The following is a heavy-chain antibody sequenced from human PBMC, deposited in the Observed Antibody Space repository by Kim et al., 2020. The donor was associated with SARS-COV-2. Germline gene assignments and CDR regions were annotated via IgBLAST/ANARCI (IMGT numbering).Heavy chain of an antibody. CDR2: INPSGGST. J-gene: IGHJ6*02. CDR3: ARDRCYSRPTTSMDI. CDR1: GYTFTSYY. D-gene: IGHD6-13*01. V-gene: IGHV1-46*01. Sequence: ASVKVSCKASGYTFTSYYMHWVRQAPGQGLEWMGIINPSGGSTSDAQKFEGRVTMTRDTSTSTVYMELSSLRSEDTAVYYCARDRCYSRPTTSMDIWGQGTTVTVSS.